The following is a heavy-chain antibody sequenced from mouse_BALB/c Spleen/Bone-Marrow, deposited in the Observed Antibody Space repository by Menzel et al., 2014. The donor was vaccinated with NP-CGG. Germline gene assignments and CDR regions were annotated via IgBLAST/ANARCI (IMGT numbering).Heavy chain of an antibody. J-gene: IGHJ2*01. CDR1: GYTFTSYY. Sequence: QVQLQQSWAELVKPGASVKLSCKASGYTFTSYYMYWVKQRPGQGLEWIGEINPSNGGTNFNEKFKSKATLTVDKSSSTAYMQLSSLTSEDSAVYYCTRPPYYGNYVDYWGQGTTLTVSS. D-gene: IGHD2-10*01. CDR3: TRPPYYGNYVDY. V-gene: IGHV1S81*02. CDR2: INPSNGGT.